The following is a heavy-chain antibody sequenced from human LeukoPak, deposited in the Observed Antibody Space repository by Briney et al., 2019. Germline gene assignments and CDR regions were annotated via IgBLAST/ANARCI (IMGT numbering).Heavy chain of an antibody. Sequence: PSETLSLTCAVYGGSFSGYYWSWIRQPPGKGLEWIGEINHSGSTNYNPSLKSRVTISVDTSKNQFSLKLSSVTAADTAVYYCATAFTMVRGHWFDPWGQGTLVTVSP. J-gene: IGHJ5*02. CDR1: GGSFSGYY. CDR3: ATAFTMVRGHWFDP. V-gene: IGHV4-34*01. CDR2: INHSGST. D-gene: IGHD3-10*01.